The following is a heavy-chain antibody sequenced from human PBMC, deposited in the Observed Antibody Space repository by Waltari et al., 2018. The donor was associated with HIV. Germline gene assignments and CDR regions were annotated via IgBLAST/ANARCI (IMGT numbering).Heavy chain of an antibody. CDR1: GFIFGDFA. J-gene: IGHJ4*02. CDR2: ISRDGSSK. V-gene: IGHV3-30*01. D-gene: IGHD2-15*01. Sequence: QVQLVESGGGLVQPGGSLRLSCAASGFIFGDFAIHWVRQAPGKGLEWVAVISRDGSSKYYADSVQGRFTISRDNSKNSLHLHMNSLRPKDTAVYYCAREGIVAAPFDFWGLGTLVTVSS. CDR3: AREGIVAAPFDF.